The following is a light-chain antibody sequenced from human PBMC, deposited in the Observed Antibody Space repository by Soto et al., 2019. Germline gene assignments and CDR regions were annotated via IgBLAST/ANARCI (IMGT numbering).Light chain of an antibody. CDR3: CSYAGSYTYNYV. V-gene: IGLV2-11*01. J-gene: IGLJ1*01. Sequence: QSVLTPPRSVSGSPGQSVTISCTGTSSEVGGYNYVSWYQQHPGKAPKLMIYDVSKRPSGVPDRFSGSKSGNTASLTISGLQAEDEADYYCCSYAGSYTYNYVFGTGTKVTVL. CDR2: DVS. CDR1: SSEVGGYNY.